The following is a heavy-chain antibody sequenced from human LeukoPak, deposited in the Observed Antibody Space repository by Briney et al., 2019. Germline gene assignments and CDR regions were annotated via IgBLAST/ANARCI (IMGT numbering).Heavy chain of an antibody. CDR2: IYYSGST. CDR1: GGSISSYY. D-gene: IGHD3-10*01. J-gene: IGHJ4*02. Sequence: SETLSLTCTVPGGSISSYYWSWIRQPPGKGLEWIGYIYYSGSTNYNPSLKSRVTISVDTSKNQFSLKLYSVTAADTAVYYCARGSYYGSGSYTPLNYWGQGTLITVSS. V-gene: IGHV4-59*01. CDR3: ARGSYYGSGSYTPLNY.